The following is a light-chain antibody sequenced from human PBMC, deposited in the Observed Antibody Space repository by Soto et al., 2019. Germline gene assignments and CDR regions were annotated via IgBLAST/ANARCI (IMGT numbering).Light chain of an antibody. CDR2: DAS. CDR1: QSISSW. Sequence: DIQMTQSPSTLSASVGDRVTITCRASQSISSWLVWYQQKPGKAPKLLIYDASSLESGVPSRFSGSGSGTEFTLTISSLQPDDFETYYCQQYNSYPLTFGGGTKVEIK. J-gene: IGKJ4*01. CDR3: QQYNSYPLT. V-gene: IGKV1-5*01.